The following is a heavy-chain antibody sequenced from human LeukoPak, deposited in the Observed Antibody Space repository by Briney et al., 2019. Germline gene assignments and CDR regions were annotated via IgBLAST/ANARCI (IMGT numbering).Heavy chain of an antibody. Sequence: GGSLRLSCAASGFTFSSYWMHWVRQAPGKGLVWVSRINSDGSNTNYADSVKGRFTISRDNAKNTVYLQMNSLRAEDTAVYYCARFDYGDYHGSDYWGQGTLVTVSS. CDR3: ARFDYGDYHGSDY. D-gene: IGHD4-17*01. J-gene: IGHJ4*02. CDR2: INSDGSNT. CDR1: GFTFSSYW. V-gene: IGHV3-74*01.